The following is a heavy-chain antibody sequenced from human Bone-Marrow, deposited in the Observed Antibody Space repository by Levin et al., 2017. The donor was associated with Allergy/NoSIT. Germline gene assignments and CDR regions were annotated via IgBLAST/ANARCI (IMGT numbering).Heavy chain of an antibody. CDR3: ARGGGSGSYKNFDS. V-gene: IGHV1-2*02. CDR1: GYSFTDYH. J-gene: IGHJ4*02. D-gene: IGHD3-10*01. Sequence: GESLKISCKASGYSFTDYHIHWVRQAPGQGLEWVGWISPNSCGTNYAQNFQGRVAMTRDTSISTFYMELSRLKSDDTAVYYCARGGGSGSYKNFDSWGQGTLVTVSS. CDR2: ISPNSCGT.